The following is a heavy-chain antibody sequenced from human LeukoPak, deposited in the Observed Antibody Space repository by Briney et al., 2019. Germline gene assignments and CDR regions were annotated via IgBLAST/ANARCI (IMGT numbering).Heavy chain of an antibody. V-gene: IGHV3-23*01. D-gene: IGHD6-13*01. CDR2: ITGSGDTT. Sequence: GGSLRLSCAASGFTFSSYEMNWVRQAPGKGLEWVSGITGSGDTTFYADSVKGRFTISRDNSDNTLYLQMNSLRAEDTALYYCAKDYSNIPAPANPLFDYWGQGTLVTVSS. J-gene: IGHJ4*02. CDR3: AKDYSNIPAPANPLFDY. CDR1: GFTFSSYE.